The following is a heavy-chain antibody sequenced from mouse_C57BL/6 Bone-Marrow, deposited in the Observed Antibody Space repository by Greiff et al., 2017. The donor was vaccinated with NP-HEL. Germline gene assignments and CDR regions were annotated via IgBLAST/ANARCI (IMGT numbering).Heavy chain of an antibody. CDR1: GYTFTSYW. J-gene: IGHJ2*01. CDR2: INPSNGGT. Sequence: QVRLQQPGTELVKPGASVKLSCKASGYTFTSYWMHWVKQRPGQGLEWIGNINPSNGGTNYNEKFKSKATLTVDKSSSTAYMQLSSLTSEDSAVYYCARSILHFITTVVFDYWGQGTTLTVSS. CDR3: ARSILHFITTVVFDY. V-gene: IGHV1-53*01. D-gene: IGHD1-1*01.